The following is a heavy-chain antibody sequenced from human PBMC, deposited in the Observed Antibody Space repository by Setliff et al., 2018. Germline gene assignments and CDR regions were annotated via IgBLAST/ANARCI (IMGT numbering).Heavy chain of an antibody. CDR1: ALTFCRYW. CDR2: IRQDGNEI. V-gene: IGHV3-7*01. J-gene: IGHJ4*02. Sequence: GGSLRLSCAASALTFCRYWMKWVRQAPGKGLEWVADIRQDGNEIYYVDSVRGRFTISRDTAKNSVYLQMNSLRAEDTGVYYCAKGCHAGLDYWGRGTLVTVSS. CDR3: AKGCHAGLDY. D-gene: IGHD2-2*01.